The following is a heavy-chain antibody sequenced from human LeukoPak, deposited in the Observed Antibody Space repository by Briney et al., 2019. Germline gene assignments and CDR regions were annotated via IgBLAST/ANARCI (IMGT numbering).Heavy chain of an antibody. CDR3: AKEIGGGSSSIL. D-gene: IGHD6-6*01. J-gene: IGHJ4*02. CDR2: ISGDGGST. V-gene: IGHV3-43*02. CDR1: GLTFDDYA. Sequence: GGSLRLSCAASGLTFDDYAMHGVRHAPGEGVEWVSLISGDGGSTYYAGSVKGRFTISRDNSKHSLYLQMNSLRTEDTALYYCAKEIGGGSSSILWGQGTLVTVSS.